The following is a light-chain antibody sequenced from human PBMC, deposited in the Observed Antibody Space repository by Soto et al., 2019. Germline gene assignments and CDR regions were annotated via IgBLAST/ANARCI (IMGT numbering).Light chain of an antibody. CDR3: QQYGTSPWT. CDR2: IAS. CDR1: QSVNSDY. Sequence: EIVLTQSPGTLSLFPGERDTLSWRATQSVNSDYLAWYQQKPGQAPRLLIYIASRRATGIPDRFSGSGSGTDFTLTISRLEPEDFAVYYCQQYGTSPWTFGQGTKVEIK. J-gene: IGKJ1*01. V-gene: IGKV3-20*01.